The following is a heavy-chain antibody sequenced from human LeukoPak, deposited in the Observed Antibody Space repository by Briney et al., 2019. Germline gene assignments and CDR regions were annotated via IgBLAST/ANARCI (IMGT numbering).Heavy chain of an antibody. J-gene: IGHJ3*01. CDR3: ARERGGDYSDAFDV. D-gene: IGHD4-11*01. Sequence: PSETLSLNCAVSGDFINNYYWSWLRRPPGKGLEWIGYIYFGGSTSYNPSLKSRVTISVDTSKNKFSLTLSTVTAADTAVYYCARERGGDYSDAFDVWGQGTTVTASS. CDR1: GDFINNYY. CDR2: IYFGGST. V-gene: IGHV4-59*01.